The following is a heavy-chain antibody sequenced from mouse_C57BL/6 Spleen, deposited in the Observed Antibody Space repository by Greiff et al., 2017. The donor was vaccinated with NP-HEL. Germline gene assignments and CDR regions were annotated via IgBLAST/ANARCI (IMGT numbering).Heavy chain of an antibody. J-gene: IGHJ4*01. Sequence: QVHVKQPGAELVKPGASVKMSCKASGYTFTSYWITWVKQRPGQGLEWIGDIYPGSGSTNYNEKFKSKATLTVDTSSSTAYMQLSSLTSEDSAVYYCARHDYVYAMDYWGQGTSVTVSS. CDR1: GYTFTSYW. CDR3: ARHDYVYAMDY. V-gene: IGHV1-55*01. CDR2: IYPGSGST. D-gene: IGHD2-4*01.